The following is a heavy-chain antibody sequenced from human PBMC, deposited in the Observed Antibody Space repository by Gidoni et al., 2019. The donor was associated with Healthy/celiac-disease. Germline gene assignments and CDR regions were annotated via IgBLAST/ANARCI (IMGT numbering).Heavy chain of an antibody. CDR1: VYTCTSYG. V-gene: IGHV1-18*01. CDR2: ISAYNGNT. J-gene: IGHJ4*02. Sequence: QAQLVQSGAEVKKPGASVKVSSKASVYTCTSYGISWVRQAPGQGLEWMGWISAYNGNTNYAQKLQGKVNMTTDTSTSTAYMELRSLRSDDTAVYYCARDLVRGMVRGVITPHGYWGQGTLVTVSS. CDR3: ARDLVRGMVRGVITPHGY. D-gene: IGHD3-10*01.